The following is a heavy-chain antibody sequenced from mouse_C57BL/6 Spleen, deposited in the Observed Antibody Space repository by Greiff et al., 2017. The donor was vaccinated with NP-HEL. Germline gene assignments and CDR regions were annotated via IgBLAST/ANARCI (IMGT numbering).Heavy chain of an antibody. D-gene: IGHD1-1*01. CDR2: INPNNGGT. V-gene: IGHV1-22*01. CDR3: ARADTTVVAPFAY. Sequence: VQLQQSGPELVKPGASVKMSCKASGYTFTDYNMHWVKQSHGKSLEWIGYINPNNGGTSYNQKFKGKATLTVNKSSSTAYMELRSLTSEDSAVYYCARADTTVVAPFAYWGQGTLVTVSA. J-gene: IGHJ3*01. CDR1: GYTFTDYN.